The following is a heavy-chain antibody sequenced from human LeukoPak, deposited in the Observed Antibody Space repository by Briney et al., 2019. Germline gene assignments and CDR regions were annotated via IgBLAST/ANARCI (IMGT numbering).Heavy chain of an antibody. CDR3: ARWVTDGYNYYFDY. CDR2: IIPIFGTA. Sequence: SVKVSCKASGGTFSSYAISWVRQAPGQGLEWMGGIIPIFGTANYAQKFQGGVTITADESTSTAYMELSSLRSEDTAVYYCARWVTDGYNYYFDYWGQGTLVTVSS. D-gene: IGHD5-24*01. V-gene: IGHV1-69*13. CDR1: GGTFSSYA. J-gene: IGHJ4*02.